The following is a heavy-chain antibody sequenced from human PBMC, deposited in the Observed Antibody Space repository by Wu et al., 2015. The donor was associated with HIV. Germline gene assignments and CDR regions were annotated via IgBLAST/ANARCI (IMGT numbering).Heavy chain of an antibody. Sequence: QAQLEQSGAEVGRPGASVKVSCKASGYSFSNYYIHWVRQAPGQGLEWMAWMNPEDGASNFGLRFHGRVTVTRDTSTNSAYMELTRLSSDDTAIYFXSRGPAXRSCLSTSCLGPFDMWGQGTLVTVSS. CDR2: MNPEDGAS. V-gene: IGHV1-2*02. J-gene: IGHJ3*02. CDR3: SRGPAXRSCLSTSCLGPFDM. CDR1: GYSFSNYY. D-gene: IGHD2-2*01.